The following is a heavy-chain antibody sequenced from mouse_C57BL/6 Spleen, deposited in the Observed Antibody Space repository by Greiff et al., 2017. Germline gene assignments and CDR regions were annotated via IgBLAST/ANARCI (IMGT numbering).Heavy chain of an antibody. J-gene: IGHJ2*01. D-gene: IGHD1-1*01. Sequence: QVQLKQSGTELVKPGASVKLSCKASGYTFTSYWMHWVKQRPGQGLEWIGDINPSNGGTTYNEKFKCKATLTVDKSSSTAYMQLSSLTSEDSAVYYCARARYYGLDYWGQGTTLSVSS. CDR3: ARARYYGLDY. V-gene: IGHV1-53*01. CDR1: GYTFTSYW. CDR2: INPSNGGT.